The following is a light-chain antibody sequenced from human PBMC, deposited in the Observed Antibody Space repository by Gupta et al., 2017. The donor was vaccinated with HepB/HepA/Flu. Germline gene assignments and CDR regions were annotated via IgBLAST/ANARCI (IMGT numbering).Light chain of an antibody. J-gene: IGLJ2*01. CDR3: QAWDSSTVV. Sequence: SSELTQPPSVSVSPGQTASITCSGDKLGDKYACWYQQKPGQSPVLVIYKDSKRPSGIPERFSGSNSGNTATLTISGTQAMDEDDYYCQAWDSSTVVFGGGTKLTVL. V-gene: IGLV3-1*01. CDR1: KLGDKY. CDR2: KDS.